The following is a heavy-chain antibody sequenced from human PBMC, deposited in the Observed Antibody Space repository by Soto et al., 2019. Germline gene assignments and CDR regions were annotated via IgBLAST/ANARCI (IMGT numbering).Heavy chain of an antibody. CDR3: AKDLGAGPLSLNYYESSGYPDSFDI. CDR2: ISGSGGST. CDR1: GFTFSSYA. D-gene: IGHD3-22*01. J-gene: IGHJ3*02. V-gene: IGHV3-23*01. Sequence: PGGSLRLSCAASGFTFSSYAMSWVRQAPGKGLEWVSAISGSGGSTYYVDSVKGRFTISRDNSKNTLYLQMNSLRAEDTAVYYCAKDLGAGPLSLNYYESSGYPDSFDIWGQGTMVTVSS.